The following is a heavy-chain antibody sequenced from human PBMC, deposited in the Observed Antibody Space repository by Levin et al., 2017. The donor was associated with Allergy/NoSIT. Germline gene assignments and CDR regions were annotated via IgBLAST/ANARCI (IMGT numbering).Heavy chain of an antibody. J-gene: IGHJ4*02. V-gene: IGHV3-23*01. CDR1: GFTFNNYG. CDR3: AKVDGAARLPTWDY. Sequence: PGESLKISCAASGFTFNNYGMSWVRQAPGKGLEWVSVISGSGGNTYYADSVKGRFTISRDNSKNTLYLQMNSLRAEDTAVYYCAKVDGAARLPTWDYWGQGTLVTVSS. D-gene: IGHD6-6*01. CDR2: ISGSGGNT.